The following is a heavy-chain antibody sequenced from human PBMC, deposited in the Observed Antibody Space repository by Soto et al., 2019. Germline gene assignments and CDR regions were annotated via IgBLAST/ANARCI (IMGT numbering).Heavy chain of an antibody. CDR2: ISTSGANP. D-gene: IGHD5-18*01. CDR3: AKDIQLWPHLYYFDY. J-gene: IGHJ4*02. V-gene: IGHV3-23*01. Sequence: GGSLRLSCAASGFTFSSYAMSWVRQAPGEGLEWVSAISTSGANPYYADSVKGRFAISRDNSKNTLYLQMNSLRAEDTAVYYCAKDIQLWPHLYYFDYWGQGTLVTVSS. CDR1: GFTFSSYA.